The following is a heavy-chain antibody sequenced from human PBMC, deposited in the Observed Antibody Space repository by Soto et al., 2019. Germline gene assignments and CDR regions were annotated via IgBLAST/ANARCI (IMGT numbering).Heavy chain of an antibody. CDR3: AGSLPSYADQNWFDP. V-gene: IGHV4-4*02. CDR1: SGSISSSIW. CDR2: IYHSGST. J-gene: IGHJ5*02. D-gene: IGHD4-17*01. Sequence: QVQLQESGPRLVKPSGTLSLTCAVSSGSISSSIWWSWVRQPPGKGLEWIGQIYHSGSTNYNPSLKSRVALSVDKSKNQFSLKLSSVTAADTAVYYCAGSLPSYADQNWFDPWGQGTLVTVSS.